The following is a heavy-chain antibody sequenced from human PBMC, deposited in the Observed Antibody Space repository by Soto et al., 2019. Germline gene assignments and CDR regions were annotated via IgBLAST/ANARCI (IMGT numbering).Heavy chain of an antibody. CDR2: IYPGVSKT. Sequence: GESLKISCRGSGYTFTDYWIVWVRQMPVKGLEWMGVIYPGVSKTKYSPSFQFQLTLSADKFITTAYLQWSSQKASDTALYSCARHQVEYCEPDLYYYGKDVWRQRTTATVST. CDR1: GYTFTDYW. J-gene: IGHJ6*01. D-gene: IGHD2-21*01. CDR3: ARHQVEYCEPDLYYYGKDV. V-gene: IGHV5-51*01.